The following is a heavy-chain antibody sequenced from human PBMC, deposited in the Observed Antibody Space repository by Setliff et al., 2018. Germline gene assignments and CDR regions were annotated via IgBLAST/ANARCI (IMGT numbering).Heavy chain of an antibody. D-gene: IGHD1-26*01. J-gene: IGHJ4*02. V-gene: IGHV4-39*01. CDR2: IYYSGST. Sequence: SETLSLTCRVSGGSISSGNYYWGLIRQPPGKGLEWVATIYYSGSTYSNPSLKSRLIISVDTSKNQYSLKLSFVTAADTAVYYCARLPSSGSYYGGSIFYFDDWGPGSLVTVSS. CDR3: ARLPSSGSYYGGSIFYFDD. CDR1: GGSISSGNYY.